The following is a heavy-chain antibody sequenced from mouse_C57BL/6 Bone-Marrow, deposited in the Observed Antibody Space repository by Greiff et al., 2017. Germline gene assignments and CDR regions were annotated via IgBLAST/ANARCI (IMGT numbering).Heavy chain of an antibody. CDR1: GYTFTDYY. CDR3: ARYGDYDDY. J-gene: IGHJ2*01. V-gene: IGHV1-26*01. D-gene: IGHD2-4*01. CDR2: INPNNGGT. Sequence: EVQLQQSGPELVKPGASVKISCKASGYTFTDYYMNWVKQSHGKSLEWIGDINPNNGGTSYNQKFKGKATLTVDKSSSTAYMELRSLTSEDSAVYYCARYGDYDDYWGQGTTLTVSS.